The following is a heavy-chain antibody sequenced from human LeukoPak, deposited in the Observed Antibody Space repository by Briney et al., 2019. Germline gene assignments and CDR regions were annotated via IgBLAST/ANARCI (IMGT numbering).Heavy chain of an antibody. CDR1: GFTFSSYS. CDR3: AKQPRSSSYY. Sequence: GGSLRLSCAASGFTFSSYSMNWVRQAPGKGLEWVSTISSFVGSTYYADSVKGRFTISRDNSKNTVYLQMNSLRDEDTAIYYCAKQPRSSSYYWGQGTLVTVSS. J-gene: IGHJ4*02. D-gene: IGHD3-22*01. V-gene: IGHV3-23*01. CDR2: ISSFVGST.